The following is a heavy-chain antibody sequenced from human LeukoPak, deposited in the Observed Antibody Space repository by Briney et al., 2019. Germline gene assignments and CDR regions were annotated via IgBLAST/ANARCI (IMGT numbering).Heavy chain of an antibody. CDR2: IYYSGST. V-gene: IGHV4-39*07. Sequence: SETLSLTRTVSGASISSTTYYWGWIRQPPRKGLEWIASIYYSGSTYYNPSLKSRVTISVDTSKNQFSLKLSSVTAADTAVYYCARARIERGYSYGLRIDTFYYYYMDVWGKGTTVTVSS. CDR3: ARARIERGYSYGLRIDTFYYYYMDV. CDR1: GASISSTTYY. D-gene: IGHD5-18*01. J-gene: IGHJ6*03.